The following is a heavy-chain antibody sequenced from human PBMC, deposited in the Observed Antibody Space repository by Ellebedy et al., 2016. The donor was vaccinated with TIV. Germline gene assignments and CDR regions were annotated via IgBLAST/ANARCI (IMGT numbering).Heavy chain of an antibody. Sequence: SETLSLXXAVSGGSISSGGYSWSWIRQPPGKGLEWIGYIYHSGSTYYNPSLKSRVTISVDTSKNQFSLKLSSVTAADTAVYYCARDPKRQGWFDPWGQGTLVTVSS. CDR1: GGSISSGGYS. CDR3: ARDPKRQGWFDP. CDR2: IYHSGST. V-gene: IGHV4-30-2*01. J-gene: IGHJ5*02.